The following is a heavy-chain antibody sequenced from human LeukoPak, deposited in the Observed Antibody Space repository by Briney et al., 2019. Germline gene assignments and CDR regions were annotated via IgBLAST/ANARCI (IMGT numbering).Heavy chain of an antibody. D-gene: IGHD3-10*01. CDR2: IVPIFGTA. Sequence: ASVKVSCKASGSTFSSYAISWVRQAPGQGLGWIGRIVPIFGTANYAQKFQGRVTITTDESTSTAYMELSSLRSEDTAVYYCARDPLVRDHPDWFDPWGQGTLVTVSS. V-gene: IGHV1-69*05. J-gene: IGHJ5*02. CDR1: GSTFSSYA. CDR3: ARDPLVRDHPDWFDP.